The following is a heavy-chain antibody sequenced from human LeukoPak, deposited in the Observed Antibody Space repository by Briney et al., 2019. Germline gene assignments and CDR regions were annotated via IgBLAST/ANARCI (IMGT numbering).Heavy chain of an antibody. D-gene: IGHD3-3*01. CDR3: AREVWSGYYTLYYFDY. CDR1: GFTFSDHY. V-gene: IGHV3-72*01. Sequence: PGGSLRLSCAASGFTFSDHYMDWVRQAPGKGLEWVGRIRNIADTYTTEYAASVKGRFTISRDDSKNSLYLQMNSLKTEDTAVYYCAREVWSGYYTLYYFDYWGQGTLVTVSS. CDR2: IRNIADTYTT. J-gene: IGHJ4*02.